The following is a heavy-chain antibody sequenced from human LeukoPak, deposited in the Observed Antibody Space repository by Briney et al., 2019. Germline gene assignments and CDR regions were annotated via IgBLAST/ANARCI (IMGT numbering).Heavy chain of an antibody. CDR2: IIPIFGTA. D-gene: IGHD3-9*01. CDR3: ASNWYYDILTGPFDY. J-gene: IGHJ4*02. V-gene: IGHV1-69*13. Sequence: GASVKVSCKASGGTFSSYAISWVRQAPGQGLEWMGGIIPIFGTANYAQKFQGRVTITADESTSTAYMELSSLRSEDTAVYYCASNWYYDILTGPFDYWGQGTLVTVSS. CDR1: GGTFSSYA.